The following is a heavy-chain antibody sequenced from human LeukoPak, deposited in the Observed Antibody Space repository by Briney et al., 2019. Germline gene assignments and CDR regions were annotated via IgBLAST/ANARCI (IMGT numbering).Heavy chain of an antibody. D-gene: IGHD1-26*01. CDR2: IYTSGST. CDR1: GGSISSGSYY. J-gene: IGHJ6*02. Sequence: TSETLSLTCTVSGGSISSGSYYWSWIWQPAGKGLEWIGRIYTSGSTNYNPSLKSRVTISVDTSKNQFSLKLSSVTAADTAVYYCARSAVGATPYYYYGMDVWGQGTTVTVSS. V-gene: IGHV4-61*02. CDR3: ARSAVGATPYYYYGMDV.